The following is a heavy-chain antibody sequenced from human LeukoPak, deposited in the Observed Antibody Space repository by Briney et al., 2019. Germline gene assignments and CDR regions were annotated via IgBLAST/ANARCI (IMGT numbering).Heavy chain of an antibody. CDR2: ISYDGSNK. J-gene: IGHJ4*02. CDR1: GFTFSSYA. D-gene: IGHD6-13*01. V-gene: IGHV3-30-3*01. Sequence: GGSLRLSCAASGFTFSSYAMHWVRQAPGKGLEWVAVISYDGSNKYYADSVKGRFTISRDNSKNTLYLQMNSLRAEDTAVYYCASRWETGYSSSWYPNFFDYWGQGTLVTVSS. CDR3: ASRWETGYSSSWYPNFFDY.